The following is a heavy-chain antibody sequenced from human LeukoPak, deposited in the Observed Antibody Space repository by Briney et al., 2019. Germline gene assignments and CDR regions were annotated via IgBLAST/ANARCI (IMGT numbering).Heavy chain of an antibody. J-gene: IGHJ6*03. CDR3: AGVVGLTGYSSSWYSGYYYYMDV. V-gene: IGHV1-8*01. CDR1: GYTFTSYD. CDR2: MNPNSGNT. Sequence: ASVKVSCKASGYTFTSYDINWVRQATGQGLEWMGWMNPNSGNTGYAQKFQGRVTMTRNTSISTAYMELSSLRSEDTAVYYCAGVVGLTGYSSSWYSGYYYYMDVWGKGTTVTVSS. D-gene: IGHD6-13*01.